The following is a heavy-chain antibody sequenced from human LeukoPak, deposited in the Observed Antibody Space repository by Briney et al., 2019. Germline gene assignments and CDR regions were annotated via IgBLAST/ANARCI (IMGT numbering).Heavy chain of an antibody. J-gene: IGHJ6*03. V-gene: IGHV3-64*01. D-gene: IGHD3-3*01. CDR3: ATGNSLESYYYYYMDV. CDR2: ISSDGGST. Sequence: GGSLRLSCAASGFTFSSYAILWVRQAPGKRLEYVSAISSDGGSTYYANSVKGRFTVSRDNSRNTLYLQMGSLRTEDTAVYYCATGNSLESYYYYYMDVWGKGTTVTVSS. CDR1: GFTFSSYA.